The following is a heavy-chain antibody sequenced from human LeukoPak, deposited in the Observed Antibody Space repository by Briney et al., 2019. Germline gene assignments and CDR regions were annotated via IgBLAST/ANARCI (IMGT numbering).Heavy chain of an antibody. CDR1: GYTFSNFD. D-gene: IGHD1-7*01. J-gene: IGHJ4*02. CDR3: ARVEGTTGQGFDY. CDR2: ISRSSATV. Sequence: GGSLRLSCSVSGYTFSNFDMNWVRQTPGKGLEWVSYISRSSATVYYAGSVQGRFTISRDNAKNLLYLQMNSLTAEDTAVYYCARVEGTTGQGFDYWGQGALVTVSS. V-gene: IGHV3-48*01.